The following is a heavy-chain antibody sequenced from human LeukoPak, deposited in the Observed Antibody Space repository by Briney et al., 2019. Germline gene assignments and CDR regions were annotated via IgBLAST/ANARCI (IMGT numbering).Heavy chain of an antibody. CDR2: ISAYNGNT. J-gene: IGHJ4*02. Sequence: GASVKVSCKASGYTFTSYGISWVRQAPGQGLEWMGWISAYNGNTNYAQKLQGRVTMTTDTSTSTAYMELRSLRSDDTAVYYCAREPPAGPDSSGYYLPPHTNYFDYWGQGTLVTVSS. CDR3: AREPPAGPDSSGYYLPPHTNYFDY. D-gene: IGHD3-22*01. CDR1: GYTFTSYG. V-gene: IGHV1-18*01.